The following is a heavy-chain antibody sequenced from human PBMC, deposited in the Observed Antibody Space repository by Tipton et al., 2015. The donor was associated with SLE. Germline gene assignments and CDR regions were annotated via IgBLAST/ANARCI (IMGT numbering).Heavy chain of an antibody. CDR3: ARGPQCDPPASEI. V-gene: IGHV1-18*01. D-gene: IGHD2-21*02. J-gene: IGHJ3*02. Sequence: QSGAEVKKPGASVKVSCKASGYTFNSYGVSWVRQAPGQGLEWMGWISAYNGNTNYAQNLQGRVTMTTDTSTNTAYMELRSLTSDDAAIDYCARGPQCDPPASEIWGHGTMVTVSS. CDR2: ISAYNGNT. CDR1: GYTFNSYG.